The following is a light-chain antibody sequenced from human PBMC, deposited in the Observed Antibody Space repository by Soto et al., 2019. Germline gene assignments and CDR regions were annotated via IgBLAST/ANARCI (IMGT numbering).Light chain of an antibody. Sequence: DIQMTQSPSSLSASVGDRVTITCRASPTISAYSNWYQQRPGKAPTLLIYATASLQSGVPPRFTGSRSGTEFSLTISSLQPEDFGTYSCQQNSTFGPGTKVE. V-gene: IGKV1-39*01. CDR3: QQNST. CDR2: ATA. J-gene: IGKJ1*01. CDR1: PTISAY.